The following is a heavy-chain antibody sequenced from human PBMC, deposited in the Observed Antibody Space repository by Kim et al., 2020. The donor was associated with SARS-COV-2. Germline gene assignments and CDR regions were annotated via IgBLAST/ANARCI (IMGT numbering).Heavy chain of an antibody. Sequence: GGSLRLSCAASGFTFSSYAMSWVRQAPGKGLEWVSAISGSGGSTYYADSVKGRFTISRDNSKNTLYLQMNSLRAEDTAVYYCAKTGYSSSWYSFLFDYWGQGTLVTVSS. J-gene: IGHJ4*02. V-gene: IGHV3-23*01. CDR3: AKTGYSSSWYSFLFDY. CDR2: ISGSGGST. CDR1: GFTFSSYA. D-gene: IGHD6-13*01.